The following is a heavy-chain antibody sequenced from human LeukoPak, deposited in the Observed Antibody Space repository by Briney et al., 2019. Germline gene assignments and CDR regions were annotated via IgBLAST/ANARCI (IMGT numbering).Heavy chain of an antibody. CDR3: ARDRPYGAYWYFDL. CDR1: GGSISSYY. V-gene: IGHV4-4*07. J-gene: IGHJ2*01. CDR2: IYTSGST. D-gene: IGHD4-17*01. Sequence: PSETLSLTCTVSGGSISSYYWSWIRQPAGKGLEWIGRIYTSGSTNYNPSLKSRVTMSVDTSKNQFSLKLSSVTAADTAVYYCARDRPYGAYWYFDLWGRGTLATVSS.